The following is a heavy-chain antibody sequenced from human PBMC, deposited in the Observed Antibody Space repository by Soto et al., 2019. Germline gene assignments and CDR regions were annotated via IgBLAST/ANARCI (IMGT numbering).Heavy chain of an antibody. CDR2: IYDSGNT. CDR1: GGPIRSYC. J-gene: IGHJ3*02. Sequence: SETLSLTCTVSGGPIRSYCWSWIRQPPGKGLEWIGYIYDSGNTDYNPSLKSRVTISVDTSKNQFSLKLSSVTTADTAVYYCAKDGERWLHTDAFDIWGQGTMVTVSS. D-gene: IGHD5-12*01. CDR3: AKDGERWLHTDAFDI. V-gene: IGHV4-59*01.